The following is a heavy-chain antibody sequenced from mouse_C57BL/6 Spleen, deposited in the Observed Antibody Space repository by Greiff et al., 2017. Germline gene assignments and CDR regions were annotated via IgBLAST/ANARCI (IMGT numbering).Heavy chain of an antibody. Sequence: VQLQQSGAELMKPGASVKLSCKATGYTFTGYWIEWVKQRPGHGLEWIGEILPGSGSTNYNEKFKGKATFNAATSSNTDYMQLSSLRTEDSAIYYCSRGEIRRGCAYWGQGTLVTVSA. J-gene: IGHJ3*01. CDR1: GYTFTGYW. D-gene: IGHD2-12*01. V-gene: IGHV1-9*01. CDR2: ILPGSGST. CDR3: SRGEIRRGCAY.